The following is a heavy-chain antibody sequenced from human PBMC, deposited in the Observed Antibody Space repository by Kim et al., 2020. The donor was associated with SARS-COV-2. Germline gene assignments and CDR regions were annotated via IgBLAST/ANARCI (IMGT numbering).Heavy chain of an antibody. Sequence: TPPLKSRVSISVDTSKNQFSLKLSSVTAADTAVYYCARQGFDSSGYWIPYWGQGTLVTVSS. CDR3: ARQGFDSSGYWIPY. D-gene: IGHD3-22*01. J-gene: IGHJ4*02. V-gene: IGHV4-59*08.